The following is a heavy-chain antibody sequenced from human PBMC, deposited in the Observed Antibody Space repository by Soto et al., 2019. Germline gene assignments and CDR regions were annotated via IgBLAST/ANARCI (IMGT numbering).Heavy chain of an antibody. CDR2: INPATGAA. D-gene: IGHD3-3*01. CDR3: ARGGGVGVAGSAAFDM. CDR1: GYPVTAYY. Sequence: QLHLVQSGAVVKKPGASVTVSCSASGYPVTAYYMHWVRQAPGRGLEWMGGINPATGAAKYTQTFQGRVTMTRATSTSKVFMELSGLTSADTAVFYCARGGGVGVAGSAAFDMWGQGTLVTVSS. V-gene: IGHV1-2*02. J-gene: IGHJ3*02.